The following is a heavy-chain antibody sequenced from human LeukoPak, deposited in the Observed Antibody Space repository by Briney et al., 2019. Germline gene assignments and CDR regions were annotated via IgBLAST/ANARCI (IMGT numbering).Heavy chain of an antibody. Sequence: ASVKVSCKASGYTFTGYYMHWVRQAPGQGLEWMGWINPNSGGTNYAQKFQGWVTMTRDTSISTAYMELSRLRSDDTAVYYCARGDVVVPAAPTDYYYYGMDVWGQGTTVTVSS. CDR1: GYTFTGYY. V-gene: IGHV1-2*04. D-gene: IGHD2-2*01. J-gene: IGHJ6*02. CDR2: INPNSGGT. CDR3: ARGDVVVPAAPTDYYYYGMDV.